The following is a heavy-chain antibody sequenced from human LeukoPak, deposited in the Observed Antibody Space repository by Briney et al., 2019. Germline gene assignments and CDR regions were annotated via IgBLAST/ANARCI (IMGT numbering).Heavy chain of an antibody. CDR1: GFTFSSYD. V-gene: IGHV3-13*01. D-gene: IGHD3-10*01. CDR2: IGTAGDT. Sequence: GGSLRLSCAASGFTFSSYDMHWVRHATGKGLEWVSAIGTAGDTYYPGSVKGRFTISRENAKNSLYLQMNSLRAGDTAVYYCARMYGSGSYSDYYYYGMDVWGQGITVTVSS. CDR3: ARMYGSGSYSDYYYYGMDV. J-gene: IGHJ6*02.